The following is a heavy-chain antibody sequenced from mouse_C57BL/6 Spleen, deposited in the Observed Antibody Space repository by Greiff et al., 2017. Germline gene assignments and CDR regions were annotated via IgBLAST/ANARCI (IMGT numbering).Heavy chain of an antibody. J-gene: IGHJ1*03. CDR3: ARWGTTVVHWYFDV. CDR1: GYTFTSYW. V-gene: IGHV1-52*01. D-gene: IGHD1-1*01. CDR2: IDPSDSET. Sequence: QVQLQQPGAELVRPGSSVKLSCKASGYTFTSYWMHWVKQRPIQGLEWIGNIDPSDSETHYNQKFKDKATLTVDKSSSTAYMQLSSLTYEDSAVYYCARWGTTVVHWYFDVWGTGTTVTVSS.